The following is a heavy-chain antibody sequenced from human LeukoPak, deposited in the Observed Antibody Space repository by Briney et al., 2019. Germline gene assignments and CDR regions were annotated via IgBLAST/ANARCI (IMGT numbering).Heavy chain of an antibody. CDR2: IYYSGST. J-gene: IGHJ3*02. V-gene: IGHV4-59*01. CDR3: ARAPPRYSSSWYADAFDI. CDR1: GGSISSYY. Sequence: PSETLSLTCTVSGGSISSYYWSWIRQPPGKGLEWIGYIYYSGSTNYNPSLKSRVTISVDTSKNQFSLKLSSVTAADTAVYYCARAPPRYSSSWYADAFDIWGQGTMVTVSS. D-gene: IGHD6-13*01.